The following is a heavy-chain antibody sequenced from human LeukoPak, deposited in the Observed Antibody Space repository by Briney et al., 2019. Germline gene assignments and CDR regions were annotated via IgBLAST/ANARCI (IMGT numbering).Heavy chain of an antibody. V-gene: IGHV1-69*04. CDR3: ARRNDYGDYMGY. CDR1: GGTFSSYA. Sequence: GASVKVSCRASGGTFSSYAISWVRQAPGQGLEWMGRIIPILGIANYAQKFQGRVTITADKSTSTAYMELSSLRSEDTAVYYCARRNDYGDYMGYWGQGTLVTVSS. D-gene: IGHD4-17*01. CDR2: IIPILGIA. J-gene: IGHJ4*02.